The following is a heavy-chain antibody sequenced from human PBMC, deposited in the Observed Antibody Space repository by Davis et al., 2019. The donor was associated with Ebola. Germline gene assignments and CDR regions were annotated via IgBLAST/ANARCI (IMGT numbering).Heavy chain of an antibody. CDR2: ISSSSSYI. V-gene: IGHV3-21*01. D-gene: IGHD3-22*01. J-gene: IGHJ4*02. CDR3: ARETYYYDSSGYSGYFDY. CDR1: GFTFSRYG. Sequence: GESLKISCEASGFTFSRYGMHWVRQAPGKGLEWVSSISSSSSYIYYADSVKGRFTISRDNAKNSLYLQMNSLRAEDTAVYYCARETYYYDSSGYSGYFDYWGQGTLVTVSS.